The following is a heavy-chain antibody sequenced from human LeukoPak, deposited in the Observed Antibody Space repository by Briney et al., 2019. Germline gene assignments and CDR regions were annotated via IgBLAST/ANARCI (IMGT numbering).Heavy chain of an antibody. V-gene: IGHV1-18*01. CDR2: ISAYNGNT. CDR3: AREPNTVTRRGSDY. D-gene: IGHD4-17*01. J-gene: IGHJ4*02. Sequence: GASVKVSCKASGYTFTSYGISWVRQAPGQGLEWMGWISAYNGNTNYAQKLQGRVTMTRDTSTSTVYMELSSLRSEDTAVYYCAREPNTVTRRGSDYWGQGTLVTVSS. CDR1: GYTFTSYG.